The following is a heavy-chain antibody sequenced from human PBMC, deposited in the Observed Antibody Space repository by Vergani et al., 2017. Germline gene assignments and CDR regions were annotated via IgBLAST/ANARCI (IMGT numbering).Heavy chain of an antibody. CDR3: ARTRGTTVTSYGMDG. CDR2: IYYSGST. Sequence: QVQLQESGPGLVKPSETLSLTCTVSGGSISSYYWSWIRQPPGKGLEWIGYIYYSGSTNYNHSLMRRVTISVDTSKTQFSLKLSSVTAADTAVYYCARTRGTTVTSYGMDGSGQGTTVTVPS. J-gene: IGHJ6*02. V-gene: IGHV4-59*01. D-gene: IGHD4-17*01. CDR1: GGSISSYY.